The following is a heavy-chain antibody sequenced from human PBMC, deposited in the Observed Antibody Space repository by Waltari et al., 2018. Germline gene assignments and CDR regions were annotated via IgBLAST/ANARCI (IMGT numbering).Heavy chain of an antibody. J-gene: IGHJ4*02. CDR1: GGTFSSYA. D-gene: IGHD2-15*01. Sequence: QVQLVQSGAEVKKPGSSVKVSCKASGGTFSSYAISWVRQAPGQGLEWMGGMIPIFGTANYAQKCQGRVTITADESTSTAYMELSSLRSEDTAVYYCAIPVVTPVGHDYFDYWGQGTLVTVSS. CDR2: MIPIFGTA. V-gene: IGHV1-69*01. CDR3: AIPVVTPVGHDYFDY.